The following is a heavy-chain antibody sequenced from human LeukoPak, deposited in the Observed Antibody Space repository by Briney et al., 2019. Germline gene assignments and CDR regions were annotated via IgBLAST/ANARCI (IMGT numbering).Heavy chain of an antibody. V-gene: IGHV6-1*01. D-gene: IGHD4/OR15-4a*01. CDR1: GDSFSSNNAA. CDR2: TYYRSKWYT. J-gene: IGHJ5*02. CDR3: TRESEVRYNWFDP. Sequence: SQTLSLTCAILGDSFSSNNAAWNWIRQSPSRGLEWLGRTYYRSKWYTDYALSVRSRIIINPDTSKNQFSLQLNSVTLEDTAVYYCTRESEVRYNWFDPWGQGTLVTVSS.